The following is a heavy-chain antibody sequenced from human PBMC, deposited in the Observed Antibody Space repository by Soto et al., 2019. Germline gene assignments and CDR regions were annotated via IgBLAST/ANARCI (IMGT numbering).Heavy chain of an antibody. CDR1: GFTFSSYA. J-gene: IGHJ2*01. D-gene: IGHD6-19*01. CDR2: ISGSGGST. CDR3: AKHRPRIAVAGTGWYFDL. V-gene: IGHV3-23*01. Sequence: EVQLLESGGGLVQPGGSPRLSCAASGFTFSSYAMSWVRQAPGKGLEWVSAISGSGGSTYYADSVKGRFTISRDNSKNTLYLQMNSLRAEDTAVYYCAKHRPRIAVAGTGWYFDLWGRGTLVTVSS.